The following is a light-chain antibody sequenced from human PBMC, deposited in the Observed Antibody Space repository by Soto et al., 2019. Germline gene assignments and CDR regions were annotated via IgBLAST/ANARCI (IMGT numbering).Light chain of an antibody. J-gene: IGKJ1*01. Sequence: DLQMTQSPSTLSASVGDRVSITCRASQTISSWLAWYQQKPGKAPKLLIYAASTLQSGVPSRFSGSGSGTDFTLTISCLQSEDFATYYCQQYYSYPRTFGQGTKVDIK. V-gene: IGKV1-5*01. CDR2: AAS. CDR3: QQYYSYPRT. CDR1: QTISSW.